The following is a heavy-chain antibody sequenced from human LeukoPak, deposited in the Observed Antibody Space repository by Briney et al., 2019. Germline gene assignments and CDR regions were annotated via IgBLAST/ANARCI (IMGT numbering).Heavy chain of an antibody. V-gene: IGHV3-15*01. Sequence: GRSLRLSCAASGFSVSNAWMSWVRQAPGKGLQWVGRIKTIGTTDYAAPVKGRFTVSRDDSKNMVYLQMSSLKTEDTAVYYCATDVPTLGSGEFDYWGQGTLVTVSS. CDR2: IKTIGTT. CDR1: GFSVSNAW. CDR3: ATDVPTLGSGEFDY. D-gene: IGHD3-10*01. J-gene: IGHJ4*02.